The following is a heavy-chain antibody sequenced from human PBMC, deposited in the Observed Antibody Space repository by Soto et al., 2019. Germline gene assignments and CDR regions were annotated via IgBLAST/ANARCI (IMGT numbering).Heavy chain of an antibody. J-gene: IGHJ4*02. D-gene: IGHD2-15*01. CDR2: VYPRDSDT. V-gene: IGHV5-51*01. Sequence: GASLKISCKASGYIFIDYWIGWVRQMPGKGLEWMGIVYPRDSDTRYSPSFQGQVTISADRSTGTAFLQWRSLKDSDTALYYCARPPLPGYSIHFNSWGQGTLVTVSS. CDR1: GYIFIDYW. CDR3: ARPPLPGYSIHFNS.